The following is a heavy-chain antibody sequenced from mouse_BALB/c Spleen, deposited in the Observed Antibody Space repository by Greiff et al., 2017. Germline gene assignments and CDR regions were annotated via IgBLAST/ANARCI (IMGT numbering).Heavy chain of an antibody. V-gene: IGHV1-9*01. J-gene: IGHJ4*01. CDR1: GYTFSSYW. CDR2: ILPGSGST. D-gene: IGHD1-3*01. Sequence: VQLQQSGAELMKPGASVKISCKATGYTFSSYWIEWVKQRPGHGLEWIGEILPGSGSTNYNEKFKGKATFTADTSSNTAYMQLSSLTSEDSAVYYCARYPTLTHYAMDYWGQGTSVTVSS. CDR3: ARYPTLTHYAMDY.